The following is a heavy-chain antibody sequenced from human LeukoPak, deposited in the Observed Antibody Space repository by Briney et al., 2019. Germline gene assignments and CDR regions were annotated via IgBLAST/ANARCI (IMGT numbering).Heavy chain of an antibody. D-gene: IGHD1-1*01. J-gene: IGHJ4*02. V-gene: IGHV3-64D*06. CDR1: GFTFTIHV. Sequence: GGSLRLSCSASGFTFTIHVVHWVRQAPGKGLQYVSGISMNVQTTYYAGSVKGRFTISRDSSKNTVYLQMNSLTAEDTAVYYCVREGLERRTNFDYWGQGTLVSVSS. CDR2: ISMNVQTT. CDR3: VREGLERRTNFDY.